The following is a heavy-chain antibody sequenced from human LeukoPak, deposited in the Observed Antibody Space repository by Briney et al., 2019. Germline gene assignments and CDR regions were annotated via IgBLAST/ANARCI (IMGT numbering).Heavy chain of an antibody. CDR2: ISSSSSYI. D-gene: IGHD3-10*01. J-gene: IGHJ3*02. CDR3: ARARERITMVRGVTLDAFDI. Sequence: TGGSLRLSCAASGFTVSSNYMSWVRQAPGKGLEWGSSISSSSSYIYYADSVKGRFTISRDNAENSLYLQMNSLRAEDTAVYYCARARERITMVRGVTLDAFDIWGQGTMVTVSS. V-gene: IGHV3-21*01. CDR1: GFTVSSNY.